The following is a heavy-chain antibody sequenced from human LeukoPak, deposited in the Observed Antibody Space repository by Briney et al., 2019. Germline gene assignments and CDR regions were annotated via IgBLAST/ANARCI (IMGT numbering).Heavy chain of an antibody. J-gene: IGHJ6*03. CDR3: ARDKKEYFDNFESKYYYMDV. CDR1: GFTFSSYD. Sequence: GGSLRLSCAASGFTFSSYDMTWVRQAPGRGLEWVSSIRPSGDNTYYGDSVRGRFTISRDNAKNSLYLQMNSLRAEDTAVYYCARDKKEYFDNFESKYYYMDVWGKGTTVTVSS. V-gene: IGHV3-23*01. D-gene: IGHD3-9*01. CDR2: IRPSGDNT.